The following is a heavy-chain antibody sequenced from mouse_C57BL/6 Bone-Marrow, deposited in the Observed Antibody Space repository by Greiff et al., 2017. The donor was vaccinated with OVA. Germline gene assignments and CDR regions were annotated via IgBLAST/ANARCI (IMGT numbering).Heavy chain of an antibody. V-gene: IGHV1-85*01. CDR3: ASGSRYFDY. CDR2: IYPRDGRT. D-gene: IGHD1-1*01. Sequence: VKLMESGPELVKPGASVKLSCKASGYTFTSYDINWVKQRPGQGLEWIGWIYPRDGRTKYNEKFKGKATLTVDTSSSTAYMELHSLTSEDSAVYFCASGSRYFDYWGQGTTLTVSS. CDR1: GYTFTSYD. J-gene: IGHJ2*01.